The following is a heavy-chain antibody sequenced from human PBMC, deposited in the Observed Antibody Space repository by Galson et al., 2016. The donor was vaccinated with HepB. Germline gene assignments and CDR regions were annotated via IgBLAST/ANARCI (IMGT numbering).Heavy chain of an antibody. Sequence: CAISGDSVSSNDAIWNWIRQSPSRGLAWLGRTYYRSKWYNHYAVSVKSRITIDPDTSRNQISLQLNSVTPEDTAVYYCARDTSTWDGLGTEYFHHWGQGTLVTVSS. CDR3: ARDTSTWDGLGTEYFHH. V-gene: IGHV6-1*01. CDR2: TYYRSKWYN. D-gene: IGHD2-2*01. J-gene: IGHJ1*01. CDR1: GDSVSSNDAI.